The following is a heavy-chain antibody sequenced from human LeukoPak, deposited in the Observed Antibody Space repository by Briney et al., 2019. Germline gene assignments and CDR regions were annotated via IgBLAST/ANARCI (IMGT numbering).Heavy chain of an antibody. CDR3: ATDKTGSSSWSLHY. CDR2: IYYSGST. V-gene: IGHV4-39*01. Sequence: PSETLSLTCTVSGGSISSGSYYWGWIRQPPGKGLEWIGSIYYSGSTYYNPSLKSRVTISVDTSKNQFSLKLSSVTAADTAVYYCATDKTGSSSWSLHYWGQGTLVTVSS. J-gene: IGHJ4*02. D-gene: IGHD6-13*01. CDR1: GGSISSGSYY.